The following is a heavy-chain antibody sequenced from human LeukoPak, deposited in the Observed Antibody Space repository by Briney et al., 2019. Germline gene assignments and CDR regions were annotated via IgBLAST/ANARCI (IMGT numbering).Heavy chain of an antibody. CDR1: GFTFSTYW. V-gene: IGHV3-7*05. J-gene: IGHJ4*02. D-gene: IGHD4-23*01. CDR2: INQDGSEK. Sequence: GGSLRLSCAASGFTFSTYWMTWVRQAPEKGLEWVASINQDGSEKYYVDSVKGRFTISRDNANNSLYLQMNSLRAEDTAVYYCARRTTVVTVNPKTVDYWGQGTLVTVSP. CDR3: ARRTTVVTVNPKTVDY.